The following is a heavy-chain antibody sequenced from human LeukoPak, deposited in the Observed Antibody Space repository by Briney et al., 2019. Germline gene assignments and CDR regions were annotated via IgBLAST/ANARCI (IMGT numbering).Heavy chain of an antibody. J-gene: IGHJ5*02. CDR2: ISSSSSYI. D-gene: IGHD6-13*01. Sequence: GGSLRLSCAASRLTFSSYSMNWVRQAPGKGLGWVSSISSSSSYIHYADSVKGRSTISRDNAKNSLYLQMNSLRAEDTAVYYCAREKELVRRPGWFDLWGQGTLVTVSS. CDR1: RLTFSSYS. V-gene: IGHV3-21*01. CDR3: AREKELVRRPGWFDL.